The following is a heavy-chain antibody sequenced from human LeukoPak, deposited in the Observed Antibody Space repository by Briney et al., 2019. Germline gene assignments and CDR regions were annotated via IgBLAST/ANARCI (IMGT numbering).Heavy chain of an antibody. CDR2: IYPGESDT. Sequence: GESLKISCKGSGYSFTRYWIGWVRQMPGKGLEWMGTIYPGESDTRYSPSFQGQVTISADNSISTAYLQWSSLKASDTAMYYCARRVGRTGTIDFDYWGQGTLVTVSS. J-gene: IGHJ4*02. V-gene: IGHV5-51*01. D-gene: IGHD1-1*01. CDR1: GYSFTRYW. CDR3: ARRVGRTGTIDFDY.